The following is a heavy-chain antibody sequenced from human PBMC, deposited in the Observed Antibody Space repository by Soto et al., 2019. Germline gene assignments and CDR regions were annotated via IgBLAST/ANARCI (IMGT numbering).Heavy chain of an antibody. CDR1: GYTFTSYG. Sequence: QVQLVQSGAEVKKPGASVKVSCKASGYTFTSYGISRVRQAPGQGLEWMGWISAYNGNTNYAQKLQGRVTMTTDTSTSTAYMELRSLRSDDTAVYYCARDRSLVVVVAPNFDYWGQGTLVTVSS. J-gene: IGHJ4*02. V-gene: IGHV1-18*01. CDR2: ISAYNGNT. D-gene: IGHD2-15*01. CDR3: ARDRSLVVVVAPNFDY.